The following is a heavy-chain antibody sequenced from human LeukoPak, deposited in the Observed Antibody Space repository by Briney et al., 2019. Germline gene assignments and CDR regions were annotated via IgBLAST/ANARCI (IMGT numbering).Heavy chain of an antibody. J-gene: IGHJ4*02. CDR2: ITSSSSTI. CDR1: GFTFSSYS. V-gene: IGHV3-48*01. D-gene: IGHD2-15*01. Sequence: PGGSLRLSCAASGFTFSSYSMNWVRQAPGKGLEWVSYITSSSSTIYYADSVKGRFTISRDNAKNSLYLQMNSLRAEDTAVYYCAGDAYCIGDGCYSSRFNYWGQGTLVAVSS. CDR3: AGDAYCIGDGCYSSRFNY.